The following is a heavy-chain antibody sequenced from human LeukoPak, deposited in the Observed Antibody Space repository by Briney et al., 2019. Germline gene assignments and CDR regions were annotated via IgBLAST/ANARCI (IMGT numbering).Heavy chain of an antibody. J-gene: IGHJ4*02. CDR1: GGSISSSSYY. CDR3: AIGGSSGYSLLYYFDY. Sequence: SETLSLTCTVSGGSISSSSYYWGWIRQPPGKGLEWIGSIYYSGSTYYNPSLKSRVTTSVDTSKNQFSLKLSSVTAADTAVYYCAIGGSSGYSLLYYFDYWGQGTLVTVSS. CDR2: IYYSGST. D-gene: IGHD3-22*01. V-gene: IGHV4-39*01.